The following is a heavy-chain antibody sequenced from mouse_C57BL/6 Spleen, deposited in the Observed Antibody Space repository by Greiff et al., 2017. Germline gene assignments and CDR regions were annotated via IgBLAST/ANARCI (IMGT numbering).Heavy chain of an antibody. Sequence: QVQLQQSGAELAKPGASVKLSCKASGYTFTSYWMHWVKQRPGQGLEWIGYINPSSGYTKYNEKFKDKATLTADKSSSTAYMQLSSLTYVDSAVYDCAGEGRDYGRSSGPLFDYWGKGTLVTVSA. V-gene: IGHV1-7*01. CDR1: GYTFTSYW. D-gene: IGHD1-1*01. CDR2: INPSSGYT. CDR3: AGEGRDYGRSSGPLFDY. J-gene: IGHJ3*01.